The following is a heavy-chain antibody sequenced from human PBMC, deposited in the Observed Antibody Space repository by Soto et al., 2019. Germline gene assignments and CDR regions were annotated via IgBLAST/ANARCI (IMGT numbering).Heavy chain of an antibody. D-gene: IGHD1-7*01. V-gene: IGHV3-33*01. CDR3: ARDGIGGTACRGFLVY. CDR2: IWYDGSNT. J-gene: IGHJ4*02. CDR1: GSIFSGYG. Sequence: QVQLVESGGGVVQPGGSLRLSCAASGSIFSGYGMHWVRQAPGKGLAWVAVIWYDGSNTYYADSVKGRFSISRDNSNNMLYLQMNSLRAEDTAVYYCARDGIGGTACRGFLVYWGQGTLVTVSS.